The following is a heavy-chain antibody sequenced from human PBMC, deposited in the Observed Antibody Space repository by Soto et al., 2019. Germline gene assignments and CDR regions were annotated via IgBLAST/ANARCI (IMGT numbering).Heavy chain of an antibody. V-gene: IGHV3-74*01. CDR1: GFTFSSYW. D-gene: IGHD3-22*01. CDR3: ARDQCYDSSGYFSWSFDL. J-gene: IGHJ2*01. Sequence: GGSLRLSCAASGFTFSSYWMHWVRQAPGKGLVWVSRINSDGSSTSYADSVKGRFTISRDNAKNTLYLQMNSLRAEDTAVYYCARDQCYDSSGYFSWSFDLWGRGTLVTVSS. CDR2: INSDGSST.